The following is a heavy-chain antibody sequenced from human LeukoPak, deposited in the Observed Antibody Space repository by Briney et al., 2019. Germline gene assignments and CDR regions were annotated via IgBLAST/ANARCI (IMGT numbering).Heavy chain of an antibody. Sequence: PGGALSLSCAASGFTFSSYEMNWVRQAPGKGLDWVSYISNSGSSTYYADSVKGRFTISRDNAQNSLYLQMNSVRAEDTAVYYCARWTRVTSSSLWYFDLWGRGNLVTVS. CDR2: ISNSGSST. CDR1: GFTFSSYE. J-gene: IGHJ2*01. V-gene: IGHV3-48*03. CDR3: ARWTRVTSSSLWYFDL. D-gene: IGHD6-6*01.